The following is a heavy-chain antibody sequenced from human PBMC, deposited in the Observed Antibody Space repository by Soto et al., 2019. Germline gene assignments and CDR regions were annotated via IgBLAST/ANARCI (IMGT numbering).Heavy chain of an antibody. CDR1: GYTFTGHF. D-gene: IGHD3-3*01. CDR2: INPTSGVT. Sequence: QVPLVQSGAEVKKPGASVKVSCKASGYTFTGHFVHWVRQAPGQGLEWMGWINPTSGVTNYTQKFQGRVTMTRDTSVNTAYMELSRLRFDDTAVYYCARLNRRWDYDFWSGYRSGWFDIWGQGSLVTVSS. CDR3: ARLNRRWDYDFWSGYRSGWFDI. V-gene: IGHV1-2*02. J-gene: IGHJ5*02.